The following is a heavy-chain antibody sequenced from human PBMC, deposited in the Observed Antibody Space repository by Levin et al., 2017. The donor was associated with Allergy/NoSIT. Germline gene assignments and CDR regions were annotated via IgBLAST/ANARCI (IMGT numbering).Heavy chain of an antibody. CDR2: IIPILGIA. V-gene: IGHV1-69*04. J-gene: IGHJ4*02. Sequence: KISCKASGGTFSSYAISWVRQAPGQGLEWMGRIIPILGIANYAQKFQGRVTITADKSTSTAYMELSSLRSEDTAVYYCARVRDGYNPVSSGLALRYWGQGTLVTVSS. D-gene: IGHD5-24*01. CDR1: GGTFSSYA. CDR3: ARVRDGYNPVSSGLALRY.